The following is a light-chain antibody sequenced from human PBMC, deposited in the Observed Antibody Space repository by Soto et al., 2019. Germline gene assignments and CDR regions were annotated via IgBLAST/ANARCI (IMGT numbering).Light chain of an antibody. J-gene: IGKJ1*01. CDR1: QSISNY. V-gene: IGKV1-39*01. CDR3: QQSYSMPRT. Sequence: DIQMTQSPSSLSASVGDRVTITCRASQSISNYLNWYQQKPGKAPNHLIYAASSLQSGVPSRFSGSVSGTDFTLTISSLQPEDFATYYCQQSYSMPRTFGQGTKVDI. CDR2: AAS.